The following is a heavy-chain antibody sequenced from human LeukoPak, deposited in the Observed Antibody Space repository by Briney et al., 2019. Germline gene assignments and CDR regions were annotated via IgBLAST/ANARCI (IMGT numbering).Heavy chain of an antibody. D-gene: IGHD3-10*01. Sequence: SETLSLTCTVSGDSINSGGYYWSWIRQHPGKGLEWIGFIYYTGYTYSNPSLKSRFAISLDTSKNQLSLKLNSVTAADTAVYYCARDPGGFGELFGTSGLDVWGQGTTVLVSS. CDR1: GDSINSGGYY. J-gene: IGHJ6*02. CDR3: ARDPGGFGELFGTSGLDV. CDR2: IYYTGYT. V-gene: IGHV4-31*03.